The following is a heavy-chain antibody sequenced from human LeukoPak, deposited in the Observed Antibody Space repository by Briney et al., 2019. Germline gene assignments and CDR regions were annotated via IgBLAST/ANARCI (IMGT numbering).Heavy chain of an antibody. CDR3: AKDMRNYYYGMDV. J-gene: IGHJ6*02. V-gene: IGHV3-9*01. CDR1: GFTFDDYA. Sequence: GRSLRLSCAASGFTFDDYAMHWVRQAPGKGLEWVSGTSWNSGSIGYADSVKGRFTISRDNAKNSLYLQMNSLRAEDTALYYCAKDMRNYYYGMDVWGQGTTVTVSS. CDR2: TSWNSGSI.